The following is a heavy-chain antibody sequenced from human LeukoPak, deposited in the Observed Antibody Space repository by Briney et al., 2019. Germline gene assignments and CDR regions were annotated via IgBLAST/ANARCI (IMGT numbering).Heavy chain of an antibody. J-gene: IGHJ4*02. Sequence: PGGSLRLSCAASGFTFSSYGMHWVRQAPGKGLEWVAVISYDGSNKYYADSVKGRFTISRDNSKNTLYLQMNSLRAEDTAVYYCARLGGWSHHYWGQGTLVTVSS. CDR3: ARLGGWSHHY. V-gene: IGHV3-30*03. D-gene: IGHD6-19*01. CDR1: GFTFSSYG. CDR2: ISYDGSNK.